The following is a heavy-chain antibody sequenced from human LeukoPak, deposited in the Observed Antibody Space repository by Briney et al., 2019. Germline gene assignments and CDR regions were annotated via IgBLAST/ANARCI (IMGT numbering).Heavy chain of an antibody. Sequence: GGSLRLSCAASGFTFSSYGMHWVRQAPGKGLEWVSAISGSGGSTDYAAPVKGRFTISRDDSKNTLYLQMNSLKTEDTAVYHCIAGIRSGYYGYWGQGTLVTVSS. J-gene: IGHJ4*02. CDR3: IAGIRSGYYGY. V-gene: IGHV3-23*01. CDR2: ISGSGGST. CDR1: GFTFSSYG. D-gene: IGHD3-22*01.